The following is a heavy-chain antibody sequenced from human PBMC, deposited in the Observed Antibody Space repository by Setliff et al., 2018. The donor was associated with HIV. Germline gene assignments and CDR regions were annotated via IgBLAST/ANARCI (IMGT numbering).Heavy chain of an antibody. J-gene: IGHJ4*02. CDR2: MNPDGSEK. CDR3: AKGRYSSSWYYFDY. Sequence: GGSLRLSCAVSGFTFSNFFMYWVRQAPGKGLEWVANMNPDGSEKNYADSVKGRFTISRDNAKNSLYLQMNSLRAEDMALYYCAKGRYSSSWYYFDYWGQGTLVTVSS. V-gene: IGHV3-7*03. CDR1: GFTFSNFF. D-gene: IGHD6-13*01.